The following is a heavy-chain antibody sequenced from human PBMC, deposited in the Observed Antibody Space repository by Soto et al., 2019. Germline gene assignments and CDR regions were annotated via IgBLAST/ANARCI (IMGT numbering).Heavy chain of an antibody. V-gene: IGHV1-18*01. CDR2: ISAYNGNT. J-gene: IGHJ5*02. D-gene: IGHD6-19*01. CDR1: GYTFTSYG. Sequence: QVQLVQSGAEVKKPGASVKVSCKASGYTFTSYGISWVRQAPGQGLEWMGWISAYNGNTNYAQKLQGRVTMTTDTSTSTAYMELRSVRSDVTAVYYCARDQQSIAVAGRVWFDPWGQGTLVTVSS. CDR3: ARDQQSIAVAGRVWFDP.